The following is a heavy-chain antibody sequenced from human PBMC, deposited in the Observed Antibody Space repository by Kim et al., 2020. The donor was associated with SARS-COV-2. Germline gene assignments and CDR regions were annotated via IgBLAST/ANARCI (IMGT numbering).Heavy chain of an antibody. Sequence: GGSLRLSCAASGFTFSSYAMHWVRQAPGKGLEWVAVISYDGSNKYYADSVKGRFTISRDNSKNTLYLQMNSLRAEDTAVYYCARAPMVLAVAVRYFDYWGQGTLVTVSS. CDR1: GFTFSSYA. D-gene: IGHD6-19*01. CDR3: ARAPMVLAVAVRYFDY. V-gene: IGHV3-30*04. J-gene: IGHJ4*02. CDR2: ISYDGSNK.